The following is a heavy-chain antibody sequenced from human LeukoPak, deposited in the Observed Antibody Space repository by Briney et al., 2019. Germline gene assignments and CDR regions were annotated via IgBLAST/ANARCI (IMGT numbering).Heavy chain of an antibody. D-gene: IGHD3-22*01. V-gene: IGHV3-23*01. J-gene: IGHJ4*02. CDR1: GYTFSSYA. CDR2: ISTSGGSS. Sequence: GESLRLSCAASGYTFSSYAMSWVRQAPGKGLEWVSGISTSGGSSSYADSVKGRYTISRDNPRNTLYMQMNSLRAEDTALYYCAIMHPYYDGSGYWVQWGQGTLVTVSS. CDR3: AIMHPYYDGSGYWVQ.